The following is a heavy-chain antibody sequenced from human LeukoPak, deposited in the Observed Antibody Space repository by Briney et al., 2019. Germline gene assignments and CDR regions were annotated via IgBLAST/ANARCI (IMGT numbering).Heavy chain of an antibody. CDR2: IYYSGST. D-gene: IGHD2-21*02. CDR3: ARRSPQCWGGDCYFDY. CDR1: GGSISSSSDH. V-gene: IGHV4-39*01. Sequence: PSETLSLTCTVSGGSISSSSDHWGWIRQPPGKGLEWTGTIYYSGSTYYNPSLKGRVTISVDTSKNQFSLKLTSVSAADTAVYYCARRSPQCWGGDCYFDYWGQGTLVTVSS. J-gene: IGHJ4*02.